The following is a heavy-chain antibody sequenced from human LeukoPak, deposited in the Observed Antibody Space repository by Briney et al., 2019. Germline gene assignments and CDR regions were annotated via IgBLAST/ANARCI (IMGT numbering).Heavy chain of an antibody. CDR1: GFTFDDYT. Sequence: GGSLRLSCAASGFTFDDYTMHWVRQAPGKGLEWASLISWDGGSTYYADSVKGRFTISRDNSKNSLYLQMNSLRTEDTALYYCAKDALFLVTSYYFDYWGQGTLVTVSS. J-gene: IGHJ4*02. V-gene: IGHV3-43*01. CDR2: ISWDGGST. D-gene: IGHD3-3*01. CDR3: AKDALFLVTSYYFDY.